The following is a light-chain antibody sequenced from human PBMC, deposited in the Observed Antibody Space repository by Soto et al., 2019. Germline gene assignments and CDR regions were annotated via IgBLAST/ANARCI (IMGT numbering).Light chain of an antibody. CDR3: AVWDASLTGWV. CDR2: RDG. CDR1: SSNIGSHY. V-gene: IGLV1-47*01. J-gene: IGLJ3*02. Sequence: QSVLTQPPSASGTPGQSLTISCAGSSSNIGSHYVYWYQHLPGTAPKLLIFRDGQRPSGVPDRFFGSKSGTSASLAISGLRSEDEGHYYCAVWDASLTGWVFGGGTKVTVL.